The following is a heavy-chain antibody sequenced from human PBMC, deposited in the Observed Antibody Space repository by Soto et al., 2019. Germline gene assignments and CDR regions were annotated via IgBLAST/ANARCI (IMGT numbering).Heavy chain of an antibody. D-gene: IGHD3-10*01. Sequence: PSETLSLTGTVTGGSISSSSYYWGWIREPPRKGLERIGSIYYSGSTYYNPSLKSRVTISVDTSKNQFSLKLSSVTAADTAVYYCVPVRGPKSYYYYGMDVWGQGTTVTVSS. CDR1: GGSISSSSYY. CDR2: IYYSGST. CDR3: VPVRGPKSYYYYGMDV. J-gene: IGHJ6*02. V-gene: IGHV4-39*01.